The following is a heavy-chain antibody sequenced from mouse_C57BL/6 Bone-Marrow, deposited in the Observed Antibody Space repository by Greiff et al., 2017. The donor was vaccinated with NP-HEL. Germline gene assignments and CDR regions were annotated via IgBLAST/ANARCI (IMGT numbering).Heavy chain of an antibody. Sequence: EVKVVESGGGLVKPGGSLKLSCAASGFTFSDYGMHWVRQAPEKGLEWVAYISSGSSTIYYADTVKGRFTISRDNAKNTLFLQMTSLRSEDTAMYYCARPMNYGSSYGFAYWGQGTLVTVSA. CDR2: ISSGSSTI. CDR1: GFTFSDYG. V-gene: IGHV5-17*01. J-gene: IGHJ3*01. CDR3: ARPMNYGSSYGFAY. D-gene: IGHD1-1*01.